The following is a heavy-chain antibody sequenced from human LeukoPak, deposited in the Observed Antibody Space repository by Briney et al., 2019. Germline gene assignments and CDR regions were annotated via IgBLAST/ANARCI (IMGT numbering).Heavy chain of an antibody. V-gene: IGHV3-48*03. CDR2: ISSSGSTI. D-gene: IGHD3-10*01. CDR3: ARDSWVRGVIHTFDY. CDR1: GFTLSSYE. Sequence: GGSLRLSCAASGFTLSSYEMNWVRQAPGKGLEWVSYISSSGSTIYYADSVKGRFTISRDNAKNSLYLQMNSLRAEDTAVYYCARDSWVRGVIHTFDYWGQGTLVTVSS. J-gene: IGHJ4*02.